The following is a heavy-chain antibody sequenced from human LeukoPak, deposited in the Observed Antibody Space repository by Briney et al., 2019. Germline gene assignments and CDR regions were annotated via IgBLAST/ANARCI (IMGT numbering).Heavy chain of an antibody. CDR1: DDSMTSSTRY. J-gene: IGHJ6*02. D-gene: IGHD2-8*02. CDR2: IYLDGRI. Sequence: SETLSLTCTVSDDSMTSSTRYWVWIRQPPGKGLEWIGTIYLDGRIYYNSSLNSRVTISQDTSKNQFSLKVNTVTAADTAVYHCARRSHCTGDSCFPVWGQGTTVTVSS. CDR3: ARRSHCTGDSCFPV. V-gene: IGHV4-39*01.